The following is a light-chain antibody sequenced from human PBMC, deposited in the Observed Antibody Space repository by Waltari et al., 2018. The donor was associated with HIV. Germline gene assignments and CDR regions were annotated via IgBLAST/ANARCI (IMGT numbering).Light chain of an antibody. CDR1: QTISSY. CDR2: AAS. Sequence: DIQMTQSPSSLSASVGDRVTITCRASQTISSYLNWCQQKPENAPKLLIYAASSLQSGVPSRFSGSGSGTDFTLTISSLQPEDFATYYCQQSYSTPWTFGQGTKVEIK. CDR3: QQSYSTPWT. J-gene: IGKJ1*01. V-gene: IGKV1-39*01.